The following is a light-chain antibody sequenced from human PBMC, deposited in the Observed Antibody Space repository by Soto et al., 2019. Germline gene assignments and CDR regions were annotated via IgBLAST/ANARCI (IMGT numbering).Light chain of an antibody. V-gene: IGKV3-15*01. J-gene: IGKJ5*01. CDR3: HQYNNWPPST. Sequence: EIVLTQSPATLSLSPGERATLSCRASQSVNHNVAWYQQKPGQAPRLLIYGARSRATGVPDRFSGSGTGTDFTLTISSLQAEDFGVYFCHQYNNWPPSTFGQGTRLEVK. CDR2: GAR. CDR1: QSVNHN.